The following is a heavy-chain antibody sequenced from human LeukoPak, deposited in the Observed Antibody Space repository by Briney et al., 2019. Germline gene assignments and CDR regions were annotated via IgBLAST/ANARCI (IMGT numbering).Heavy chain of an antibody. D-gene: IGHD5-18*01. CDR2: IRFDGSNP. CDR1: GFTFSSYG. J-gene: IGHJ6*03. Sequence: GGSLRLSCAASGFTFSSYGMHWARQAPGKGLEWVAFIRFDGSNPQCANSVKGRFTISRDNSKNKLFVQMNSLRVEDTGVYFCANDHQRGYSRMDVWGKGTTVIVSS. V-gene: IGHV3-30*02. CDR3: ANDHQRGYSRMDV.